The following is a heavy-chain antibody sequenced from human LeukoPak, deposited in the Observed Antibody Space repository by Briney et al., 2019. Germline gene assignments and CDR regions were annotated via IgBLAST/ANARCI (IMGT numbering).Heavy chain of an antibody. J-gene: IGHJ4*02. CDR3: ARGVPTYYYDSSGPQLN. D-gene: IGHD3-22*01. Sequence: ALVKVSCKASGYTFTSYDINWVRQATGQGLEWMGWMNPNSGNTGYAQKFQGRVTMTRNTSISTAYMELSSLRSEDTAVYYCARGVPTYYYDSSGPQLNWGQGTLVTVSS. CDR1: GYTFTSYD. CDR2: MNPNSGNT. V-gene: IGHV1-8*01.